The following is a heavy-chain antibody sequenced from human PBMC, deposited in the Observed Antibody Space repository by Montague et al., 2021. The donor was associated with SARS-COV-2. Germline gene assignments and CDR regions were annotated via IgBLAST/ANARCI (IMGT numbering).Heavy chain of an antibody. CDR2: INHSGST. V-gene: IGHV4-34*01. CDR1: GGSFSDYY. Sequence: SETLSLTCAVYGGSFSDYYWSWIRQPPGKGLEWMGEINHSGSTGYNPSLKSRVTISVDTSKNQFSLRLTSVTAADTAVYYCARERQGNYFHYYGLDVWDQGTTVTVSS. CDR3: ARERQGNYFHYYGLDV. J-gene: IGHJ6*02. D-gene: IGHD1-1*01.